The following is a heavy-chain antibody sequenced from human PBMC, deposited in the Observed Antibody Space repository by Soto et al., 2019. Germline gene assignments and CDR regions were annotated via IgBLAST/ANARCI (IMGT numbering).Heavy chain of an antibody. D-gene: IGHD2-21*01. CDR3: ATLPPRIVVTILPIPS. Sequence: SETLSLTCAVYGGSFSTHWWTWVRQTPGTGLEWIGEVYHTGSTKYNPSLKNRVTISLDKSNNQFPLNLKSLTAADTAVYYCATLPPRIVVTILPIPSWGQGTQVTVSS. CDR2: VYHTGST. V-gene: IGHV4-4*02. J-gene: IGHJ4*02. CDR1: GGSFSTHW.